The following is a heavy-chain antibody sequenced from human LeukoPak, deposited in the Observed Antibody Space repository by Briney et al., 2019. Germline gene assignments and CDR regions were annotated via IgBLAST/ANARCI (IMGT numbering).Heavy chain of an antibody. V-gene: IGHV3-21*01. CDR1: GFTFSSYS. Sequence: GGSLRLSCAASGFTFSSYSMNWVRQAPGKGLEWVSSISSSSSYIYYADSVKGRFTISRDNSKNTLYLQMNSLRAEDTAVYYCAKSGARIFGVVRGDYYYYYMDVWGKGTTVTVSS. CDR2: ISSSSSYI. J-gene: IGHJ6*03. CDR3: AKSGARIFGVVRGDYYYYYMDV. D-gene: IGHD3-3*01.